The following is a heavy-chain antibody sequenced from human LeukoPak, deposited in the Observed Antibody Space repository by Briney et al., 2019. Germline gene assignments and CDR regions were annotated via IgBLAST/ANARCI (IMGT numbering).Heavy chain of an antibody. CDR2: MNPNSGNT. Sequence: GASVKVSCKASGYTFTSYDINWVGQATGQGVEWMGWMNPNSGNTGYAQKFQGRVTITRNTSISTDYMELSSLRSEDTAVYYCARELRSGWDYFDYWGQGTLVTVSS. V-gene: IGHV1-8*01. CDR3: ARELRSGWDYFDY. CDR1: GYTFTSYD. J-gene: IGHJ4*02. D-gene: IGHD6-19*01.